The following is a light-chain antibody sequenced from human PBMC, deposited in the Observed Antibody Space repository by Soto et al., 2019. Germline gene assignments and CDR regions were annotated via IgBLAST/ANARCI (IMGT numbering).Light chain of an antibody. V-gene: IGKV3-15*01. CDR1: QSLRSS. CDR2: DTS. Sequence: ETMMTQAPDTLSVSLGERATVSCRPSQSLRSSLAWYQQKPGQAPRLLIYDTSTRATGIPARFSGSGSGTVFTLTISSLQSEDFAVYYCQQYNKWPPITFGQGTRLEIK. CDR3: QQYNKWPPIT. J-gene: IGKJ5*01.